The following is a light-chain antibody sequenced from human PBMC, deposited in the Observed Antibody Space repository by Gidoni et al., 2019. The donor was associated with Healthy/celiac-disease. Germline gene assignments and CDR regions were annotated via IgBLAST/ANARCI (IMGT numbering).Light chain of an antibody. CDR1: SSNIGSNT. CDR2: SNN. J-gene: IGLJ2*01. Sequence: SVLTQPPSASGTAGKRVTISCSGSSSNIGSNTVNWYQQLPGTAPKLLIYSNNQRPSGVPDRFSGSKSGTSASLAISGLQSEDEADYYCAAWDDSLNGVVFGGGTKLTVL. CDR3: AAWDDSLNGVV. V-gene: IGLV1-44*01.